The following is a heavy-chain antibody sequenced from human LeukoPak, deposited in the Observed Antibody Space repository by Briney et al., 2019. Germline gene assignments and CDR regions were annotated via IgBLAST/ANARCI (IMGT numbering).Heavy chain of an antibody. CDR2: INHSGIT. Sequence: PSETLSLTCAVYGGSFSGYYWSWIRQPPGKGLEWIGEINHSGITNYNPSLKSRVTISVDTSKNQFSLKLSSVTAADTAVYYCAHLTTIIGVSAFDIWGQGTMVTVSS. CDR3: AHLTTIIGVSAFDI. D-gene: IGHD3-22*01. J-gene: IGHJ3*02. V-gene: IGHV4-34*01. CDR1: GGSFSGYY.